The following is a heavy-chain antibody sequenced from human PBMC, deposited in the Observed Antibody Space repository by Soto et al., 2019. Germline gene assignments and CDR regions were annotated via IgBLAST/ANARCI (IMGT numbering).Heavy chain of an antibody. D-gene: IGHD6-13*01. Sequence: GGSLRLSCAASGFTLSSYEMNWVRQAPGKGLEWVSYISSSGSTIYYADSVKGRFTISRDNAKNSLYLQMNSLRAEDTAVYYCARGKIAAAGSLDYWGQGTLVTVSS. J-gene: IGHJ4*02. CDR2: ISSSGSTI. V-gene: IGHV3-48*03. CDR1: GFTLSSYE. CDR3: ARGKIAAAGSLDY.